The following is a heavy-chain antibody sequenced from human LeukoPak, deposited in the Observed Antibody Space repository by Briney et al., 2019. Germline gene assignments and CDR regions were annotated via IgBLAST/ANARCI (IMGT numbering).Heavy chain of an antibody. D-gene: IGHD3-22*01. Sequence: PSETLSLTCTVSGGSISSYYWSWIRQPPGKGLEWIGEINHSGSTNYNPSLKSRVTISVDTSKNQFSLKLSSVTAADTAVYYCARGRRITMIVVDITRAYYFDYWGQGTLVTVSS. J-gene: IGHJ4*02. V-gene: IGHV4-34*01. CDR3: ARGRRITMIVVDITRAYYFDY. CDR1: GGSISSYY. CDR2: INHSGST.